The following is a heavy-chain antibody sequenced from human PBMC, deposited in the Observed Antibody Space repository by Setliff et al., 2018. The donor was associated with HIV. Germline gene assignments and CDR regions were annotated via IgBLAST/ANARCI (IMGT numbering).Heavy chain of an antibody. J-gene: IGHJ3*01. Sequence: ASVKVSCKASGYTFNRYGISWVRQAPGQGLEWMGWISGYNGNTKYVQNLQGRVTMSTDTSTSTVYMELRSLRSDDMAVYYCARVPYRSAWFSGGHDAFDVWGQGTMVTVSS. CDR1: GYTFNRYG. V-gene: IGHV1-18*03. CDR3: ARVPYRSAWFSGGHDAFDV. D-gene: IGHD6-19*01. CDR2: ISGYNGNT.